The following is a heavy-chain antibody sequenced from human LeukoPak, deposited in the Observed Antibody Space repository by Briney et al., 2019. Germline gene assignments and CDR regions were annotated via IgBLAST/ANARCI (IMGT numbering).Heavy chain of an antibody. CDR1: WFPFNSFS. V-gene: IGHV3-48*04. CDR2: ISSSSSTI. D-gene: IGHD6-13*01. CDR3: ARDVAAAAGTDAFDI. Sequence: GALGLLLATSWFPFNSFSINWVRQGPGKGVEGVSYISSSSSTIYYADSVKGRFTISRDNAKNSLYLQMNSLRAEDTAVYYCARDVAAAAGTDAFDIWGQGTMVTVSS. J-gene: IGHJ3*02.